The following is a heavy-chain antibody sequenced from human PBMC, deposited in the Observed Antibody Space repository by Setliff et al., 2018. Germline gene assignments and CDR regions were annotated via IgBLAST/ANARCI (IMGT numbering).Heavy chain of an antibody. D-gene: IGHD5-12*01. CDR1: GYTFSRNY. Sequence: ASVKVSCKAYGYTFSRNYITWVRQAPGRGLEWMGWINPNSGGTNYAQKFQGRVTMTRDTSISTAYMELSRLRSDDTAVYYCARRGYSKVIDYWGQGTLVTVS. J-gene: IGHJ4*02. CDR3: ARRGYSKVIDY. V-gene: IGHV1-2*02. CDR2: INPNSGGT.